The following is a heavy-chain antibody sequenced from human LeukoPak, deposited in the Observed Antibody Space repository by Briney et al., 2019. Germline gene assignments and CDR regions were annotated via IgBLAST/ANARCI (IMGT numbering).Heavy chain of an antibody. V-gene: IGHV3-23*01. D-gene: IGHD2-8*01. J-gene: IGHJ4*02. CDR3: AKGEWTFDY. Sequence: GGSLSLSCAASGFTFSSYAMSWVRQAPGKGLQWVSAISASGGSAYYADSVKGRFTISRDNSKNTLYLQVNSLRAEDTAVYYCAKGEWTFDYWGQGTLVTVSS. CDR1: GFTFSSYA. CDR2: ISASGGSA.